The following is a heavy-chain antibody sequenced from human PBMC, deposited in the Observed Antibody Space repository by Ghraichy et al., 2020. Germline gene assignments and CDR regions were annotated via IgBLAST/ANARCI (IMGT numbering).Heavy chain of an antibody. CDR3: ARGRRDIVVVPAAIPPYYFDY. V-gene: IGHV4-39*07. CDR2: IYYSGST. D-gene: IGHD2-2*02. Sequence: SETLSLTCTVSGGSISSSSYYWGWIRQPPGKGLEWIGSIYYSGSTYYNPSLKSRVTISVDTSKNQFSLKLSSVTAADTAVYYCARGRRDIVVVPAAIPPYYFDYWGQGTLVTVSS. J-gene: IGHJ4*02. CDR1: GGSISSSSYY.